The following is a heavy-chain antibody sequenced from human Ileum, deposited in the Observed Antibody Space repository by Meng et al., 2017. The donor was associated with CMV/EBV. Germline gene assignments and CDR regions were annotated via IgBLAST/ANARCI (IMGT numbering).Heavy chain of an antibody. CDR2: ISYSGDSI. V-gene: IGHV3-48*03. D-gene: IGHD3-10*01. Sequence: GGSLRPSCAASGFTFSSYEMNWVRQAPGKGLEWLPYISYSGDSIYYSDSVRGRFTISRDNAKHSLYLQMNSLRVEDTAVYYCTRDPRYGVWFGDWGQGTLVTVSS. CDR1: GFTFSSYE. CDR3: TRDPRYGVWFGD. J-gene: IGHJ4*02.